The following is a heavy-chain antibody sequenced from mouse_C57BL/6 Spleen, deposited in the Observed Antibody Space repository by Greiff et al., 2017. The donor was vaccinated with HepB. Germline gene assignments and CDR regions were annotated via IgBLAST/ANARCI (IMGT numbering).Heavy chain of an antibody. CDR3: AREVLFDAMDY. CDR1: GFTFSDYY. Sequence: EVKLVESEGGLVQPGSSMKLSCTASGFTFSDYYMAWVRQVPEKGLEWVANINYDGSSTYYLDSLKSRFIISRDNSKNILYMQMSSLKSEDTATYYCAREVLFDAMDYWGQGTSVTVSS. J-gene: IGHJ4*01. V-gene: IGHV5-16*01. CDR2: INYDGSST.